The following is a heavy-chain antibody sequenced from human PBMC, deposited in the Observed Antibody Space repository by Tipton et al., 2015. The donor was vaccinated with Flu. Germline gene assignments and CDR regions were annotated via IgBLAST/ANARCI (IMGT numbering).Heavy chain of an antibody. CDR3: ARDHSSSSQADY. V-gene: IGHV3-33*01. J-gene: IGHJ4*02. CDR2: IWYDGSNK. Sequence: SLRLSCAASGFTFSSYGMHWVRQAPGKGLEWVAVIWYDGSNKYYADSVKGRFTISRDNSKNTLYLQMNSLRAEDTAVYYCARDHSSSSQADYWGQGTLVTVSS. D-gene: IGHD6-6*01. CDR1: GFTFSSYG.